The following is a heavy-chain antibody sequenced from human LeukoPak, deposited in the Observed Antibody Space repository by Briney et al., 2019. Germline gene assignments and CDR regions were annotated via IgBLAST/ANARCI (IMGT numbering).Heavy chain of an antibody. J-gene: IGHJ5*02. CDR3: AKDITKQLGFENWFDP. Sequence: GRSLRLSCAASGFTFDDYAMHWVRQAPGKGLERVSGISWNSGSIGYADSVKGRFTISRDNAKNSLYLQMNSLRAEDTALYYCAKDITKQLGFENWFDPWGQGTLVTVSS. CDR2: ISWNSGSI. V-gene: IGHV3-9*01. D-gene: IGHD6-13*01. CDR1: GFTFDDYA.